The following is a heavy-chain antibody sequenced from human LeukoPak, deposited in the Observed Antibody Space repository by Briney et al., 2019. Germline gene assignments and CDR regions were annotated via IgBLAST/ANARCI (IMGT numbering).Heavy chain of an antibody. CDR2: ISAYNGNT. Sequence: GASVKVSCKASGYTFTSYGISWVRQAPGQGLEWMGWISAYNGNTNYAQKLQGRVTMTTDTSTSTAYMELRSLRSDDTAVYYCARDPVWDYDFWSGYYSYWGQGTLVTVSS. J-gene: IGHJ4*02. D-gene: IGHD3-3*01. CDR1: GYTFTSYG. V-gene: IGHV1-18*01. CDR3: ARDPVWDYDFWSGYYSY.